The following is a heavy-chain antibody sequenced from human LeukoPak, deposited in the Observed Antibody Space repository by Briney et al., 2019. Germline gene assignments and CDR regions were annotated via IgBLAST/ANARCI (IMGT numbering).Heavy chain of an antibody. D-gene: IGHD3-10*01. CDR2: VYYSGTT. CDR1: GGSISSYY. V-gene: IGHV4-59*01. J-gene: IGHJ4*02. Sequence: PSETLSLTCTVSGGSISSYYWSWNRQPPGKGLEWIGFVYYSGTTNYNPSLKSRVTISVDTSKNQFSLKLSSVTAADTAVYYCARFINYYGSGSYFDYWGQGTLVTVSS. CDR3: ARFINYYGSGSYFDY.